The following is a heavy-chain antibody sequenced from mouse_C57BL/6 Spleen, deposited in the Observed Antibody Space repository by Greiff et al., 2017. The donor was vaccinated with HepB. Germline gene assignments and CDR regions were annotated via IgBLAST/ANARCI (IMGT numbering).Heavy chain of an antibody. Sequence: EVKLVESGEGLVKPGGSLKLSCAASGFTFSSYAMSWVRQTPEKRLEWVAYISSGGDYIYYADTVKGRFTISRDNARNTLYLQLSSLKSEDTAMYYCTRDYCGSSYEYYYAMDYWGQGTSVTVSS. V-gene: IGHV5-9-1*02. CDR2: ISSGGDYI. J-gene: IGHJ4*01. CDR3: TRDYCGSSYEYYYAMDY. D-gene: IGHD1-1*01. CDR1: GFTFSSYA.